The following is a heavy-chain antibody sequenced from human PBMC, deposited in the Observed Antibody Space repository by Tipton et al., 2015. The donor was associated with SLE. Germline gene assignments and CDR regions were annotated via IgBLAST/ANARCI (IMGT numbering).Heavy chain of an antibody. CDR1: GGSISSSSYY. V-gene: IGHV4-39*01. J-gene: IGHJ6*02. CDR3: AAYGMDV. CDR2: MYYSGRT. Sequence: TLSLTCTVSGGSISSSSYYWGWIRQPPGKGLEWIGSMYYSGRTCYNPSLKSRVTISVDTSKKQFSLKLSSVTAADTAVYYCAAYGMDVWGQGTTVTASS.